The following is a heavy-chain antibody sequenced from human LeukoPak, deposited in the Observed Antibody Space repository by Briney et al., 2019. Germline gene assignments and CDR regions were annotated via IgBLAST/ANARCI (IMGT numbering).Heavy chain of an antibody. CDR1: GYTFTSYY. Sequence: ASVKVSCKASGYTFTSYYMNWVRQAPGQGLEWMGIINPSGGSTRYAQKFQGRVTMTEDTSTDTAYMELSSLRSEDTAVYYCATVGAGIVGATKLFDPWGQGTLVTVSS. D-gene: IGHD1-26*01. CDR3: ATVGAGIVGATKLFDP. CDR2: INPSGGST. V-gene: IGHV1-46*01. J-gene: IGHJ5*02.